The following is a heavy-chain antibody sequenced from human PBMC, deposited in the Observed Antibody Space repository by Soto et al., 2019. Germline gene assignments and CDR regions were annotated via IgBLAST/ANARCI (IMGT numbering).Heavy chain of an antibody. CDR1: GYTFTDYY. CDR3: ARDILNSNYGLDYYYYGMDV. D-gene: IGHD4-4*01. CDR2: INPNSGGT. Sequence: QLVQSGAEVKNPGASVKVSCTTSGYTFTDYYIHWVRQAPGQGLEWMGWINPNSGGTNYAQKFQGWGTKTRDPSVSTAYMELSRLTSDDTAVYYCARDILNSNYGLDYYYYGMDVWGQGTTVTVSS. J-gene: IGHJ6*02. V-gene: IGHV1-2*04.